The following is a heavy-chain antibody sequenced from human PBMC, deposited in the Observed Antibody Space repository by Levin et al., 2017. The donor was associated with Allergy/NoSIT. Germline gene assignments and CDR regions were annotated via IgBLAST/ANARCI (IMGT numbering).Heavy chain of an antibody. CDR1: GYTFTSYG. Sequence: GESLKISCKASGYTFTSYGISWVRQAPGQGLEWMGWISAYNGNTNYAQKLQGRVTMTTDTSTSTAYMELRSLRSDDTAVYYCARDPRFGELPDYYYDGMDVWGQGTTVTVSS. CDR2: ISAYNGNT. V-gene: IGHV1-18*01. D-gene: IGHD3-10*01. CDR3: ARDPRFGELPDYYYDGMDV. J-gene: IGHJ6*02.